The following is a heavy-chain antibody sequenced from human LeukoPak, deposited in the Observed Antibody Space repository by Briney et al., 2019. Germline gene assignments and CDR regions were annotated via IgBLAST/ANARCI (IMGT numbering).Heavy chain of an antibody. V-gene: IGHV3-7*01. CDR2: IKQDGSEK. Sequence: GGSLRLSCAASGFTFSSYWMSWVRPAPGKGLEWVANIKQDGSEKYYVDFVKGRFTISRDNAKNSLYLQMNSLRAEDTAVYYCARDTLLGVVTSPEYYMDVWGKGTTVTVSS. D-gene: IGHD3-3*01. CDR1: GFTFSSYW. J-gene: IGHJ6*03. CDR3: ARDTLLGVVTSPEYYMDV.